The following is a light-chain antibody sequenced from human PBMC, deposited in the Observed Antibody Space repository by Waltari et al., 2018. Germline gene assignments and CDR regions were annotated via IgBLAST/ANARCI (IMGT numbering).Light chain of an antibody. CDR1: SSYVGGYNY. Sequence: QSALTQPASVSGSPGQSIPISCTGTSSYVGGYNYISWYQQHPGKAPKLMIYEVSNRPSGVSNRFSGSKSGNTASLTISGLQAEDEADYYCSSYTSSSTLRVFGGGTKLTVL. J-gene: IGLJ3*02. V-gene: IGLV2-14*01. CDR2: EVS. CDR3: SSYTSSSTLRV.